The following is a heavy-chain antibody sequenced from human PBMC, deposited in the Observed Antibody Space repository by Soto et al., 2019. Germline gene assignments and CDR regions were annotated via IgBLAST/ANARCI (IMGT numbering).Heavy chain of an antibody. J-gene: IGHJ6*02. Sequence: GGSLRLSCAASGFTFSSYAMSWVRQAPGKGLEWVSAISGSGGSTYYADSVKGRFTISRDNSKNTLYLQMNSLRAEDTAVYYCAKSTPSRYDSGYYYYGMDVWGQGTTVTVSS. CDR3: AKSTPSRYDSGYYYYGMDV. V-gene: IGHV3-23*01. CDR1: GFTFSSYA. CDR2: ISGSGGST. D-gene: IGHD5-12*01.